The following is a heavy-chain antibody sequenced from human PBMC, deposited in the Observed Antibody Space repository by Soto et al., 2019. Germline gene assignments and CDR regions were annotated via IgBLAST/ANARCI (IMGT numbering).Heavy chain of an antibody. CDR1: EITFSTYG. CDR2: IKSKTDGGTT. V-gene: IGHV3-15*07. CDR3: TTWWELLYFDY. Sequence: GGSLRLSCTASEITFSTYGMNWVRQAPGKGLEWVGRIKSKTDGGTTDYAAPVKGRFTISRDDSKNTLYLQMNSLKTEDTAVYYCTTWWELLYFDYWGQGTLVTVSS. J-gene: IGHJ4*02. D-gene: IGHD1-26*01.